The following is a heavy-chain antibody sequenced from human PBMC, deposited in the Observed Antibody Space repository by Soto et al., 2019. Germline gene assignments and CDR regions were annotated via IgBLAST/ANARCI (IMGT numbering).Heavy chain of an antibody. CDR1: GGSVSSGSYY. V-gene: IGHV4-61*01. CDR2: IYYSGST. CDR3: AKDGHRRQLPPFYFDY. Sequence: PSETLSLTCTVSGGSVSSGSYYWSWIRQPPGKGLEWIGYIYYSGSTNYNPSLKSRVTISRDNSKNTLYLQMNSLRAEDTAVYYCAKDGHRRQLPPFYFDYWGQGTLVTVSS. D-gene: IGHD5-18*01. J-gene: IGHJ4*02.